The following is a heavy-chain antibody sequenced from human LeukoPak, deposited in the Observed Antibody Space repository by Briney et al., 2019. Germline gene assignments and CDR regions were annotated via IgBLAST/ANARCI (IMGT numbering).Heavy chain of an antibody. J-gene: IGHJ4*02. CDR2: IYLGDFGI. D-gene: IGHD1-26*01. CDR1: GYSFANYW. CDR3: ARNSGTENNFDY. V-gene: IGHV5-51*01. Sequence: GESLKISCKGSGYSFANYWIGWVRQMPGKGLEWMGIIYLGDFGIRYSPSFQGQVTISADKSISTVYLQWSSLKASDTAMYYCARNSGTENNFDYWGQGTLVTVSS.